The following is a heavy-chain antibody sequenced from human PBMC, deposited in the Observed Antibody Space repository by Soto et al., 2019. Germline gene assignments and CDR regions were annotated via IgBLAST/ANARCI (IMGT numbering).Heavy chain of an antibody. CDR3: ARRLGLLVTPIPGY. D-gene: IGHD2-21*02. Sequence: QVELVQSGAEVKKPGASVKVSCKASGYTFTGYHMHWVRQAPGQGLEWMVWINPNSGVTIYAQKVQGRVIMTRETPITTAYMEVSRLTPDDTAVYYCARRLGLLVTPIPGYWGQGTLVTVSS. V-gene: IGHV1-2*02. CDR1: GYTFTGYH. CDR2: INPNSGVT. J-gene: IGHJ4*02.